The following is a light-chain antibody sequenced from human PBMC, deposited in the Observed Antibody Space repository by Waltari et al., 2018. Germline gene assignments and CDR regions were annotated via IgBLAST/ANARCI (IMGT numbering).Light chain of an antibody. J-gene: IGKJ5*01. CDR2: YAS. Sequence: EIVLTQSPDLQSETPKEKVTITCRASQSIGTSLHWYQQKPDQSPKLLIKYASQSISGVPSMFSGSGSETEFTLTINSLEAEDVATYYCLQSSSLPITFGQGTRLEI. CDR1: QSIGTS. V-gene: IGKV6-21*02. CDR3: LQSSSLPIT.